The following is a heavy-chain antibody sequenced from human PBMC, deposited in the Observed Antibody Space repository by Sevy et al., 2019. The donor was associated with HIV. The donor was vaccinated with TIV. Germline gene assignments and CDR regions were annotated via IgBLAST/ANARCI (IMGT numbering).Heavy chain of an antibody. CDR2: LSPVFGTA. V-gene: IGHV1-69*13. CDR1: GGTFSSFA. J-gene: IGHJ4*02. CDR3: AKIGYCSSVSCYGLDY. D-gene: IGHD2-15*01. Sequence: ASVKVSCKASGGTFSSFAISWVRLAPGQWVEWVGGLSPVFGTADYAQKFQGRVTITADESTSTAYMELSSLRSEDTARYYCAKIGYCSSVSCYGLDYWGQGTLVTVSS.